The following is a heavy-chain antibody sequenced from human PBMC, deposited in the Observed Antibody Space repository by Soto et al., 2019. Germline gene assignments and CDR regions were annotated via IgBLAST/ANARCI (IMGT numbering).Heavy chain of an antibody. V-gene: IGHV1-18*01. J-gene: IGHJ6*02. CDR1: GYRFISYG. CDR3: AREGSGGGGMDV. D-gene: IGHD1-26*01. CDR2: ISPDNGNT. Sequence: QVQLVQSGSEVKKPGASVKVSCKASGYRFISYGLSWVRQAPGQGLEWMGWISPDNGNTNYAQKLQGRVTMTTETSTSTAYMELRSLRSDDTAIYWCAREGSGGGGMDVWAQGTTVTVSS.